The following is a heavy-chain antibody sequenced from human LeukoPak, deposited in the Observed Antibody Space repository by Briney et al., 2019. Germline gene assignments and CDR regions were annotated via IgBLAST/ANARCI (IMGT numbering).Heavy chain of an antibody. CDR1: GFTFSTYP. D-gene: IGHD4-23*01. CDR3: TREFRGIEYGGNLAFDY. Sequence: PGGSLCLSCAASGFTFSTYPLHWVRQAPGKGLEWVAVVSYDGRDKHHADSVKGRFTISRVNATKKLYLQMNSLRGAATAVYYCTREFRGIEYGGNLAFDYWGQGTQVALSS. V-gene: IGHV3-30-3*01. CDR2: VSYDGRDK. J-gene: IGHJ4*02.